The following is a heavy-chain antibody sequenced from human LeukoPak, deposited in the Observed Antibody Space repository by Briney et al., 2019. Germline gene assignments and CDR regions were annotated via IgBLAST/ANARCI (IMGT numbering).Heavy chain of an antibody. CDR2: IYYSGST. D-gene: IGHD3-10*01. J-gene: IGHJ4*02. V-gene: IGHV4-59*11. CDR1: GGSISSHY. Sequence: SETLSLTCIVSGGSISSHYWSWIRQPLGKGLEWIGYIYYSGSTNYNPSLKSRVTISVDTSKNQFSLKLSSVTAADTAVYYCPRSGGSGSIDYWGQGTLVTVSS. CDR3: PRSGGSGSIDY.